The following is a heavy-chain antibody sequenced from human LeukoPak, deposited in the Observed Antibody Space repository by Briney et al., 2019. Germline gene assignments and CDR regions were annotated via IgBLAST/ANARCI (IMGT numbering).Heavy chain of an antibody. CDR1: GFTVSSNY. J-gene: IGHJ4*02. CDR2: IYSGGST. V-gene: IGHV3-53*05. CDR3: ARARYSSGLLDY. Sequence: GGSLRLSCAASGFTVSSNYMSWVRQAPGKGLEWVSVIYSGGSTYYADSVKGRFTISRDNSKNTLYLQMNSLRAEDTAVYYCARARYSSGLLDYWGQGTLVTVSS. D-gene: IGHD6-19*01.